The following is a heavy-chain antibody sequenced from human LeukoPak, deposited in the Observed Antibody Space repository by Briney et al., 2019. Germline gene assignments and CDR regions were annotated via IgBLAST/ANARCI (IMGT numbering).Heavy chain of an antibody. J-gene: IGHJ4*02. Sequence: SETLSLTCTVSGYSISSAYYWGWIRQPPGKGLEWIGSIYYSGSTYYNPSLKSRVTISVDTSKNQFSLKLSSVTAADTAVYYCARVAGYYYDSSGYYLHWGQGTLVTVSS. CDR3: ARVAGYYYDSSGYYLH. V-gene: IGHV4-38-2*02. D-gene: IGHD3-22*01. CDR1: GYSISSAYY. CDR2: IYYSGST.